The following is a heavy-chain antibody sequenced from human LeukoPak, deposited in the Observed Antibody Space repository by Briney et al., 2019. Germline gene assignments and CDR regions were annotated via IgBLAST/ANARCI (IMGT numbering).Heavy chain of an antibody. V-gene: IGHV1-8*01. CDR1: GYTFTRYD. Sequence: GASVKVSCKASGYTFTRYDINGVRQATGQGLEWMGWMNPNSGNTDSAQRFQGRITMTRDTPISTAYMELSSLRSEDTAVYYCARGPLVRLPSSFDPWGQGTLVTVSS. CDR2: MNPNSGNT. D-gene: IGHD3-16*02. CDR3: ARGPLVRLPSSFDP. J-gene: IGHJ5*02.